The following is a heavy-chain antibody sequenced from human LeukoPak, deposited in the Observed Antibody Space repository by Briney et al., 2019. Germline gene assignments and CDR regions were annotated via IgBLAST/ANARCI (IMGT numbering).Heavy chain of an antibody. CDR3: AKDRPVTRAPNWFDP. CDR1: GFTFSSYA. Sequence: GGSLRLSCAASGFTFSSYAMSWVRQAPGKGLEWVSAISGSGDSTYYADSVKGRFTISRDNSKNTLYLQMNSLRAEDTAVYYCAKDRPVTRAPNWFDPWGQGTLVTVSS. CDR2: ISGSGDST. J-gene: IGHJ5*02. V-gene: IGHV3-23*01. D-gene: IGHD4-17*01.